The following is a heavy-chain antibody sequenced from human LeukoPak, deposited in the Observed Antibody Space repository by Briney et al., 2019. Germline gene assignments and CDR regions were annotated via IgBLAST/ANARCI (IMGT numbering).Heavy chain of an antibody. J-gene: IGHJ3*02. Sequence: ASVEVSCKASGYTFTSSAISWVRQAPGQGLEWMGWISAYNGKTNYAQKLQGRVTMTTDTSTSTAYMELRSLRSDDTAVYYCARIRSIDITMILLALDAFDIWGQGTMVTVSS. CDR1: GYTFTSSA. D-gene: IGHD3-22*01. CDR3: ARIRSIDITMILLALDAFDI. V-gene: IGHV1-18*01. CDR2: ISAYNGKT.